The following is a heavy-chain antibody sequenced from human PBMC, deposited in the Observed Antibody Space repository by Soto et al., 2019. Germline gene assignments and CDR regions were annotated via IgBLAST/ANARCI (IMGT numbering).Heavy chain of an antibody. CDR1: GGTFSSYA. V-gene: IGHV1-69*01. D-gene: IGHD6-6*01. CDR3: ARESSSPNYYYYGMDV. J-gene: IGHJ6*02. Sequence: QVQLVQSGAEVKKPGSSVKVSCRASGGTFSSYAVSWVRQAPGQGLEWMGVIIPLLNTPKYVQKFQGRVTITAEASAKTAYMELSSLRSEDTAVYYCARESSSPNYYYYGMDVWGQGTTVTVSS. CDR2: IIPLLNTP.